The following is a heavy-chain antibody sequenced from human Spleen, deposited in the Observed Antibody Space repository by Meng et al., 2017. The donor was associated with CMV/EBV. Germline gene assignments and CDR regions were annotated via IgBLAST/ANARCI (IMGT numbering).Heavy chain of an antibody. V-gene: IGHV3-21*01. J-gene: IGHJ6*02. Sequence: ETLSLTCAASGFTFSSYSMNWVRQAPGKGLEWVSSISSSSNYIFYADSVKGRFTISRDNAKNSLYLQMNSLRAEDTAVYYCATNDYYYYGMDAWGQGTTVTVSS. CDR2: ISSSSNYI. D-gene: IGHD2-8*01. CDR1: GFTFSSYS. CDR3: ATNDYYYYGMDA.